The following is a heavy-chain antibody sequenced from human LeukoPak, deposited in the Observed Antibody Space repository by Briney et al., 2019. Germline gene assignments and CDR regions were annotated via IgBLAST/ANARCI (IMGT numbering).Heavy chain of an antibody. V-gene: IGHV6-1*01. D-gene: IGHD2-2*01. CDR3: ARRLTQYDCFDP. CDR1: GDSVSSNSVT. CDR2: TYYRSTWYN. J-gene: IGHJ5*02. Sequence: SQTLSLTCAISGDSVSSNSVTWNWIRQPPSRGLEWLGRTYYRSTWYNDYAVSVRGRITVNPDTSKNQFSLHLNSVTPEDTAVYYCARRLTQYDCFDPWGQGILVIVSS.